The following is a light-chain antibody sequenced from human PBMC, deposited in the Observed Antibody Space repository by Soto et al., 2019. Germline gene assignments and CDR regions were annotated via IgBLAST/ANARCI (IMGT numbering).Light chain of an antibody. Sequence: DIVMTQSPDSLAVSLGERATINCKSSQSVLYSSNNKNYLAWYQQKPGQPPKLLIYWAATRESGVPDRFSGSGSGTAFTLTISSLQAEDVAVYYCQQSYSTPQTFGQGTKVEIK. V-gene: IGKV4-1*01. CDR3: QQSYSTPQT. CDR1: QSVLYSSNNKNY. CDR2: WAA. J-gene: IGKJ1*01.